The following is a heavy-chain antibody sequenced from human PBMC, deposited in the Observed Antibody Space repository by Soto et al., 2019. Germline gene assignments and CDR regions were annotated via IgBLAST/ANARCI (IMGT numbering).Heavy chain of an antibody. CDR3: ARRVSGDYDY. J-gene: IGHJ4*02. CDR2: ISSNGGNT. V-gene: IGHV3-64*01. CDR1: GFTFSSYD. Sequence: EVQLAESGGGMVQPGGSLRLSCVASGFTFSSYDMHWVRQAPGKGLEYVSSISSNGGNTYYGNSVKVRFTISRDNSKNTLYIQMGSLRAEDMAVYYCARRVSGDYDYWGQGTLVSVSS. D-gene: IGHD3-10*01.